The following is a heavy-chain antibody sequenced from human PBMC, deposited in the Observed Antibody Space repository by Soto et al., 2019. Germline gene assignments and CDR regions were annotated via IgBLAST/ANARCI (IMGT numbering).Heavy chain of an antibody. D-gene: IGHD1-26*01. Sequence: VELVQSGSEVKKPGSSVKVSCKTSGGPFTSFDVNWVRQAPGQGLEWVGDIIPIFDTTNYAQKFQGRVTITADMATTTAYMELGSLRSDDTAVYFCAVGLSGSYYQNGMDVWGLGTTVIVS. V-gene: IGHV1-69*06. CDR1: GGPFTSFD. CDR2: IIPIFDTT. CDR3: AVGLSGSYYQNGMDV. J-gene: IGHJ6*02.